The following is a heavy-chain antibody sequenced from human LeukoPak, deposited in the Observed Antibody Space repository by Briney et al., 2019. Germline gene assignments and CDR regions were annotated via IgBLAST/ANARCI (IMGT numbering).Heavy chain of an antibody. Sequence: ASVKVSCKASGYTFTNYPMNWVRQAPGQGLEWMGWINTNTGNPTCAQGFTGRFVFSLDTSVSTAYLQISSLKAEDTAVYYCARVPRDFTSGWYGDYWGQGTLVTVSS. D-gene: IGHD6-19*01. CDR1: GYTFTNYP. V-gene: IGHV7-4-1*02. CDR2: INTNTGNP. CDR3: ARVPRDFTSGWYGDY. J-gene: IGHJ4*02.